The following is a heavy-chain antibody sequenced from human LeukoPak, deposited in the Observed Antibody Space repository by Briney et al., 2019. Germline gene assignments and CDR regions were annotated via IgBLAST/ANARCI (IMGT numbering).Heavy chain of an antibody. V-gene: IGHV3-33*06. J-gene: IGHJ2*01. CDR2: IWYDGSIK. CDR1: GFSFSDYG. CDR3: VKGLIWYFDL. Sequence: GGSLTLSCAASGFSFSDYGVHWVRQAPGKGLEWVAVIWYDGSIKYYADSVKGRFTISRDNSRNTVYLQMNSQRAEDTAVYYCVKGLIWYFDLWGRGTLVTVSS.